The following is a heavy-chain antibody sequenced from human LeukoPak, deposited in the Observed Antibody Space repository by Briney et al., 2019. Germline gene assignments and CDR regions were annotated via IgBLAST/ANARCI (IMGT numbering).Heavy chain of an antibody. CDR1: GFTFSDYY. V-gene: IGHV3-11*01. CDR3: ARDAWDTTVTTAEYFQH. CDR2: ISSRGSTI. Sequence: GGSLRLSCAASGFTFSDYYMSWIRQAPGMGLEWISYISSRGSTIYYADSVKGRFTISRDNAKNSLYLQMSSLRAEDTAVYYCARDAWDTTVTTAEYFQHWGQGTLVTVSS. J-gene: IGHJ1*01. D-gene: IGHD4-17*01.